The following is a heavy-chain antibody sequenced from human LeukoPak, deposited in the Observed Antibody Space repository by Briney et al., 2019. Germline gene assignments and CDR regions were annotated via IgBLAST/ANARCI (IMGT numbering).Heavy chain of an antibody. V-gene: IGHV3-7*01. J-gene: IGHJ4*02. CDR1: GFTFSSYW. Sequence: GGSLRLSCAASGFTFSSYWMIWVRQAPGKGLEGVANIKQDGSEKYYVGSVKGRFTISRDNAKNSLYLQMNSLRAEDTAMYYCARDRHLDYWGQGTLVTVSS. CDR2: IKQDGSEK. CDR3: ARDRHLDY.